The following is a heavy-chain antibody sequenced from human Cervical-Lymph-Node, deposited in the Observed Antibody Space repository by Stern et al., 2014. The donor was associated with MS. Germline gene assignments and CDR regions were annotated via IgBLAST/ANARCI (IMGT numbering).Heavy chain of an antibody. CDR2: ITPLFGAA. V-gene: IGHV1-69*01. Sequence: MQLVQSGAEMKKPGSSVKVSCKASGDTFNNFDIGWVRQGPGQGPELVGGITPLFGAANYAQRLQDRVTFTADESTSTTYMELSRLRSEDTAIYYCARHQGGVAAFWGQGTLVTVSS. CDR3: ARHQGGVAAF. J-gene: IGHJ4*02. CDR1: GDTFNNFD. D-gene: IGHD6-13*01.